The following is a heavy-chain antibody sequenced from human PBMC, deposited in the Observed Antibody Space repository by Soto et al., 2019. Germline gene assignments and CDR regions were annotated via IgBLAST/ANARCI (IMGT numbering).Heavy chain of an antibody. Sequence: GGSLRLSCAASGFTFSTYDMHWVRQAPGKGLEWVAAISYDGSNKYYADSVKGRFTISRDNSKNTLYLQMNSLRAEDTAVYYCARDRLGKYYFDYWGQGTLVTVSS. V-gene: IGHV3-30*03. CDR3: ARDRLGKYYFDY. J-gene: IGHJ4*02. D-gene: IGHD6-19*01. CDR1: GFTFSTYD. CDR2: ISYDGSNK.